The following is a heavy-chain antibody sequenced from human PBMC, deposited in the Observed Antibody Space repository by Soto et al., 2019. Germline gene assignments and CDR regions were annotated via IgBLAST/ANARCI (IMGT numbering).Heavy chain of an antibody. D-gene: IGHD1-1*01. Sequence: LKISCRGSGYIFNGYWIGWVRQLPGKGLEWMGVIYPGDSETIYSPSFRGQVIISADKSIRTAYLQWTSLKASDTGMYYCARREGTGWGYWGQGTQVTVSS. CDR1: GYIFNGYW. J-gene: IGHJ4*02. V-gene: IGHV5-51*01. CDR2: IYPGDSET. CDR3: ARREGTGWGY.